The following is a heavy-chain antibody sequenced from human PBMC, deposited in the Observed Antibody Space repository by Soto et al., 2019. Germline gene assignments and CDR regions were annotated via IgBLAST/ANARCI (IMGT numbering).Heavy chain of an antibody. J-gene: IGHJ5*02. CDR2: IYYSGRT. CDR3: ASESGFDFP. D-gene: IGHD5-12*01. Sequence: QVQLQDSLPGLVKPSQILSLTCTFSGGSISSGGYYWSWIRQHPGKGLEWIGYIYYSGRTYDNPSLKSRVTMGVDASKNQFSLELSSVSAAHTAVYCCASESGFDFPWGQGTLVTLSS. CDR1: GGSISSGGYY. V-gene: IGHV4-31*03.